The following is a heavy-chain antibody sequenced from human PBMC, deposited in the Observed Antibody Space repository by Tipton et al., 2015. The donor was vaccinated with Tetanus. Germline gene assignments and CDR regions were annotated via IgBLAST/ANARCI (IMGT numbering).Heavy chain of an antibody. J-gene: IGHJ4*02. CDR1: GFTVSSNY. CDR3: ARARGVAVAGGDC. Sequence: GSLRLSCAASGFTVSSNYMNWVRQAPGKGLEWVSVIYSGGSTYYAGSVKGRFTISRDNSKNTLYLQMNSLRVEDTAVYYCARARGVAVAGGDCWGQGTLVTVSS. D-gene: IGHD6-19*01. CDR2: IYSGGST. V-gene: IGHV3-66*01.